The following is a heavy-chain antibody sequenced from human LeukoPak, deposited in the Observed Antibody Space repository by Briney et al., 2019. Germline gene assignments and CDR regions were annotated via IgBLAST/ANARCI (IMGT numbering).Heavy chain of an antibody. CDR3: ARPYCNGGSCHDYFDY. CDR1: GYTLTELS. Sequence: ASVKVSCKVSGYTLTELSMHWVRQAPGKGLEWMGGFDPEDGETIYAQKFQGRVTMTEDTSTDTAYMELRRLSSDDTAIYYCARPYCNGGSCHDYFDYWGQGTLVSVSS. D-gene: IGHD2-15*01. V-gene: IGHV1-24*01. CDR2: FDPEDGET. J-gene: IGHJ4*02.